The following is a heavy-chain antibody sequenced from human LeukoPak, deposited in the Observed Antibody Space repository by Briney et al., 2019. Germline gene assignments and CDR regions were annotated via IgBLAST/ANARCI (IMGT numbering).Heavy chain of an antibody. J-gene: IGHJ4*02. V-gene: IGHV4-59*01. CDR3: AGYCSSCASVDY. D-gene: IGHD2-15*01. CDR1: GASISSYY. Sequence: PSETLSLTCTVSGASISSYYWSWIRQTPEKGLEWIGYIYYSGNTDYNPSLKSRVTISVDTSKSQFSLKLSSVTTADTAVYYCAGYCSSCASVDYWGQGTLVTVSS. CDR2: IYYSGNT.